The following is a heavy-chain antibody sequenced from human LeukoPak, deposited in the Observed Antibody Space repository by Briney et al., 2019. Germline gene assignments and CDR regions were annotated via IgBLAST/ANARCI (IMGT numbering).Heavy chain of an antibody. V-gene: IGHV1-2*04. CDR2: INPNSGGT. Sequence: ASVKVSCKASGYTFTRYYMHWVRQAPGQGLEWMGWINPNSGGTNYAQKFQGWVTMTRDTSISTAYMELSRLRSDDTAVYYCARGSSLRFLEWLSDYGMDVWGQGTTVTVSS. CDR1: GYTFTRYY. CDR3: ARGSSLRFLEWLSDYGMDV. J-gene: IGHJ6*02. D-gene: IGHD3-3*01.